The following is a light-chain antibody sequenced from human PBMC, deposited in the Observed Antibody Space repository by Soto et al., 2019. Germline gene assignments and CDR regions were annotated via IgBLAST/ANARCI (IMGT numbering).Light chain of an antibody. Sequence: QAVVTQEPSLTVSPGGTVTLTCGSSTGAVTSGHYPYWFQQKPGQASRTLIYDTSYKHSWTPARFSGSLLGGNAALTLSGAQPEDEAEYYCLLSYSGARVFGGGTKLTVL. CDR3: LLSYSGARV. CDR2: DTS. J-gene: IGLJ3*02. V-gene: IGLV7-46*01. CDR1: TGAVTSGHY.